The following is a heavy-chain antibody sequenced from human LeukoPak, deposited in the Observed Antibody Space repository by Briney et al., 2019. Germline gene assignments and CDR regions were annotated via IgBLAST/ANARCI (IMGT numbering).Heavy chain of an antibody. CDR3: ARGLAHGGIANWFDP. CDR1: GGSLNSFSHY. V-gene: IGHV4-39*06. CDR2: IFSSGST. D-gene: IGHD2-21*01. J-gene: IGHJ5*02. Sequence: SETLSLTCSVPGGSLNSFSHYWAWIRQPPGKGLEWIGCIFSSGSTYYNPSLQSRVTFSLDKSNNHFALKLTSLTAADTAAYYCARGLAHGGIANWFDPWGQGTLVTVSS.